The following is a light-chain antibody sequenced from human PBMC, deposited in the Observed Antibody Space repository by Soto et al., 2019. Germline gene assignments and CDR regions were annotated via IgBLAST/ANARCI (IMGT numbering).Light chain of an antibody. Sequence: QSVLTKPASVSGSPGQSITISCTRTSSDVGGYNYVSWYQQHPGKAPKLMIYDVSNRPSGVSNRFSGSKSGNTASLTTSGLQAEDEADYYCSSYTSSSTLGVFGTGTKVTVL. J-gene: IGLJ1*01. V-gene: IGLV2-14*01. CDR2: DVS. CDR1: SSDVGGYNY. CDR3: SSYTSSSTLGV.